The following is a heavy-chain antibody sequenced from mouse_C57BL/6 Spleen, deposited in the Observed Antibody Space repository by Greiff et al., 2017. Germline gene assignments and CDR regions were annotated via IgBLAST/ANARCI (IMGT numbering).Heavy chain of an antibody. CDR3: ARETYYYGSSYYFDY. CDR2: ISYDGSN. CDR1: GYSIPSGYY. J-gene: IGHJ2*01. V-gene: IGHV3-6*01. D-gene: IGHD1-1*01. Sequence: EVKVEESGPGLVKPSQSLSLTCSVTGYSIPSGYYWNWIRQFPGNKLEWMGYISYDGSNNYNPSLKNRISITRDTSKNQFFLKLNSVTTEDTATYYCARETYYYGSSYYFDYWGQGTTLTVSS.